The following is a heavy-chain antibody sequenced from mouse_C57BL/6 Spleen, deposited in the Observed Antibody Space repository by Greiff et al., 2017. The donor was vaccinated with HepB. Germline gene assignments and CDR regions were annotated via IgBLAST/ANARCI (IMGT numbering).Heavy chain of an antibody. CDR2: ISYDGSN. Sequence: EVQRVESGPGLVKPSQSLSLTCSVTGYSITSGYYWNWIRQFPGNKLEWMGYISYDGSNNYNPSLKNRISITRDTSKNQFFLKLNSVTTEDTATYYCARGGGYYAMDYWGQGTSVTVSS. J-gene: IGHJ4*01. CDR1: GYSITSGYY. V-gene: IGHV3-6*01. CDR3: ARGGGYYAMDY.